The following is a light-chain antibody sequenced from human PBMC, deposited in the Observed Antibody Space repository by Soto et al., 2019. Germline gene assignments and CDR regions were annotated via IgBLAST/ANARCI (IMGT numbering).Light chain of an antibody. CDR2: LEGSGSF. CDR3: ETWDSNTLWV. CDR1: SGHSSYI. J-gene: IGLJ3*02. V-gene: IGLV4-60*02. Sequence: QPVLTQSSSASASLGSSVKLTCTLSSGHSSYIIAWHQQQPGKAPRYLMKLEGSGSFNKGSGVPDRFSGSSSGADRYLTISNLQFEDEADYYCETWDSNTLWVFGGGTQLTVL.